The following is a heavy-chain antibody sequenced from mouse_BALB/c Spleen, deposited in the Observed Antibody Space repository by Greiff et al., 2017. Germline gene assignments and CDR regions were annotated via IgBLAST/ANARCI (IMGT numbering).Heavy chain of an antibody. D-gene: IGHD1-1*01. Sequence: VQGVESGPGLVAPSQSLSITCTVSGFSLTSYGVHWVRQPPGKGLEWLGVIWAGGSTNYNSALMSRLSISKDNSKSQVFLKMNSLQTDDTAMYYCARGGYYGSSQYYFDYWGQGTTLTVSS. CDR3: ARGGYYGSSQYYFDY. V-gene: IGHV2-9*02. CDR2: IWAGGST. CDR1: GFSLTSYG. J-gene: IGHJ2*01.